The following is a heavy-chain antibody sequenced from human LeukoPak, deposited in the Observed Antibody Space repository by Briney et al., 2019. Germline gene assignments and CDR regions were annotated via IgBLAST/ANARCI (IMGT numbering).Heavy chain of an antibody. D-gene: IGHD1-20*01. V-gene: IGHV1-2*02. J-gene: IGHJ4*02. CDR2: INPNSGGT. CDR1: GYTFTSYG. Sequence: ASVKVSCKASGYTFTSYGISWVRQAPGQGLEWMGWINPNSGGTKYAQKFQGRVTMTRDTSINTAYMELSRLTYDDTAVYYCAGLPRDNWNEPLDYWGQGTLVTVSS. CDR3: AGLPRDNWNEPLDY.